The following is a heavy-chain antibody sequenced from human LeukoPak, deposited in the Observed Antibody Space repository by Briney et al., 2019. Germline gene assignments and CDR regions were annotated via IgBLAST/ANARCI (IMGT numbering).Heavy chain of an antibody. D-gene: IGHD6-6*01. CDR2: IYYSGST. J-gene: IGHJ4*02. V-gene: IGHV4-39*01. CDR3: AVTIAAPTLYFDY. Sequence: SETLSLTCTVSGGSISSSSYYWGWIRQPPGEGLEWIGSIYYSGSTYYNPSLKSRVTISVDTSKNQFSLKLSSVTAADTAVYYCAVTIAAPTLYFDYWGQGTLVTVSS. CDR1: GGSISSSSYY.